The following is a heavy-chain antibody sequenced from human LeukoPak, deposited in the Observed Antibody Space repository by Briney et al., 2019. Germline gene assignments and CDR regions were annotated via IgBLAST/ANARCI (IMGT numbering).Heavy chain of an antibody. CDR3: ARSTYSSSQWDY. Sequence: SETLSLTCTVSGGSIGSYYWHWIRQPPGKGLEWIGYIYFTGSTNYNPSLKSRVTISVDTSKNQFSLKLNSVTAADTAIYCCARSTYSSSQWDYWGEGTLVTVFS. CDR2: IYFTGST. CDR1: GGSIGSYY. J-gene: IGHJ4*02. D-gene: IGHD6-13*01. V-gene: IGHV4-59*01.